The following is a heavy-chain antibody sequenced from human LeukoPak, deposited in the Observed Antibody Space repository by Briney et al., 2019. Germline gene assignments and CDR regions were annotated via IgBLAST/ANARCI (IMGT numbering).Heavy chain of an antibody. CDR1: GFTFSSYA. CDR3: ASSRDGYNDY. Sequence: PGGSLRLSCAASGFTFSSYAMHWVRQAPGKGLEWVAVISYDGSNKYYADSVKGRFTISRDNSKNTLYLQMNSLRAGDTAVYYCASSRDGYNDYWGQGTLVTVSS. CDR2: ISYDGSNK. J-gene: IGHJ4*02. V-gene: IGHV3-30-3*01. D-gene: IGHD5-24*01.